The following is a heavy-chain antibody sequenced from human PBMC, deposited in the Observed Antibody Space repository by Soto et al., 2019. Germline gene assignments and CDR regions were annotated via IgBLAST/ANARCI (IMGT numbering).Heavy chain of an antibody. Sequence: PSETLSLACAVYGGSFSGYYWSWIRQPPGKGLEWIGEINHSGSTNYNPSLKSRVTISVDTSKNQFSLKLSSVTAADTAVYYCGGNYGDFGRRGAFDIWGQGTMVTVSS. D-gene: IGHD4-17*01. CDR1: GGSFSGYY. V-gene: IGHV4-34*01. CDR3: GGNYGDFGRRGAFDI. CDR2: INHSGST. J-gene: IGHJ3*02.